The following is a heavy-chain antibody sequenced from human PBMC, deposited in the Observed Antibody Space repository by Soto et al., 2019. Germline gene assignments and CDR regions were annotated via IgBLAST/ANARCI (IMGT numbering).Heavy chain of an antibody. CDR3: ARRMVGCSSTSCYLYSRYDWFDS. CDR2: INAGNGNT. Sequence: ASVKVSCKASGYTFTSYAIHWVRQAPGQRLEWMGWINAGNGNTKYSQKFQGRVTITRDTSASTAYMELSSLRSEDTAVYYCARRMVGCSSTSCYLYSRYDWFDSWGQGTLVTVSS. V-gene: IGHV1-3*01. D-gene: IGHD2-2*01. CDR1: GYTFTSYA. J-gene: IGHJ5*01.